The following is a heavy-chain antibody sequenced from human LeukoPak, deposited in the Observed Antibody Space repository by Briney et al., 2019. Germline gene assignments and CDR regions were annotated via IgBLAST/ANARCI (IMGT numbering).Heavy chain of an antibody. Sequence: SETLSLTCVVSGASISSYYWSWIRRPPGKGLEWIAFIYYSGSTKYNPSLKSRVTISVDTSKNQFSLKLSSVTAADTAVYYCARARYGGNSEGYFDLWGRGTLVTVSS. J-gene: IGHJ2*01. CDR1: GASISSYY. V-gene: IGHV4-59*01. CDR2: IYYSGST. D-gene: IGHD4-23*01. CDR3: ARARYGGNSEGYFDL.